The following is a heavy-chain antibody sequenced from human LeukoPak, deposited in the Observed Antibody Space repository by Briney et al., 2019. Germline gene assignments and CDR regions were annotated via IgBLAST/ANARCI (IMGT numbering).Heavy chain of an antibody. J-gene: IGHJ4*02. CDR1: GFTFSSYE. CDR3: ARTGVMRSWFFDY. Sequence: GGSLRLSCAATGFTFSSYEMNWVRQAPGKGLEWVSSISSSSSYIYYADSVKGRFTISRDNAKNSLYLQMNSLRAEDTAVYYCARTGVMRSWFFDYWGQGTLVTVSS. V-gene: IGHV3-21*01. D-gene: IGHD6-13*01. CDR2: ISSSSSYI.